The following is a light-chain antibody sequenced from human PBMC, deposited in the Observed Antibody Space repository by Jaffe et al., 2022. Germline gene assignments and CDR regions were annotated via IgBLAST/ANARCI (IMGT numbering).Light chain of an antibody. CDR2: QAS. CDR1: QNINTL. J-gene: IGKJ4*01. Sequence: DIQMTQSPSTLSASVGERVTITCRASQNINTLLVWYQQKPGKAPKLLLYQASTLESGVPSRFSGSGSGTEFTLTISSLQPDDFATYYCQQRHSYPITFGGGTKLEI. CDR3: QQRHSYPIT. V-gene: IGKV1-5*03.